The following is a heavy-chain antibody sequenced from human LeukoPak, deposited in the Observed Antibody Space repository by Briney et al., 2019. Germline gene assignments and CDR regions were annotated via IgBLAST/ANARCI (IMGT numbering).Heavy chain of an antibody. Sequence: ASVKFSCKVSGYTFTGYYMHWVRQAPGQGLEWMGLINPNSVGTNYAQKFQGWVTLTRDTSISTAYMELSRLRSDDTGVYYCARGGELRYFDWLLSGAFDIWGQGTMDTVSS. D-gene: IGHD3-9*01. CDR2: INPNSVGT. CDR3: ARGGELRYFDWLLSGAFDI. CDR1: GYTFTGYY. V-gene: IGHV1-2*04. J-gene: IGHJ3*02.